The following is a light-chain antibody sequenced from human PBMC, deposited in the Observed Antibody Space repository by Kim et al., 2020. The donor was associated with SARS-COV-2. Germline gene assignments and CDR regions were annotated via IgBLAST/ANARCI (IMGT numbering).Light chain of an antibody. CDR2: DAS. CDR1: QDISNY. Sequence: SASVGDRVTITCQASQDISNYLNWYQQKPGKAPKLLIYDASNLETGVPSRFSGSGSGTDFTFTISSLQPEDNATYYCQQYDNLPYSFGQGTKLEI. V-gene: IGKV1-33*01. CDR3: QQYDNLPYS. J-gene: IGKJ2*03.